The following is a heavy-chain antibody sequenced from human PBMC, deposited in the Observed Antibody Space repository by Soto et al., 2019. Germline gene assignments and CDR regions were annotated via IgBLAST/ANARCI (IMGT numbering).Heavy chain of an antibody. J-gene: IGHJ5*02. CDR1: GDTFTGYY. V-gene: IGHV1-2*02. CDR3: ARDGVAVDGSQNWLDP. D-gene: IGHD6-19*01. Sequence: QVQLVQSGAEVKKSGASVKVSCKASGDTFTGYYFHWVRQAPGQGLEWVGGINPNSGGTNYAQNFQGRATITRDTSITTVYMELSSLRRDDTAVYYCARDGVAVDGSQNWLDPWGQGTLVTVSS. CDR2: INPNSGGT.